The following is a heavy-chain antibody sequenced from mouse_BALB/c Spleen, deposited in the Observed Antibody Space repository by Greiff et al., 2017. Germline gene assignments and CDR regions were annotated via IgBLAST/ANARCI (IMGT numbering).Heavy chain of an antibody. CDR3: ARKGDYAMDY. CDR1: GYSITSDYA. J-gene: IGHJ4*01. CDR2: ISYSGST. Sequence: EVKLMESGPGLVKPSQSLSLTCTVTGYSITSDYAWNWIRQFPGNKLEWMGYISYSGSTSYNPSLKSRISITRDTSKNQFFLQLNSVTTEDTATYYCARKGDYAMDYWGQGTSVTVSS. V-gene: IGHV3-2*02.